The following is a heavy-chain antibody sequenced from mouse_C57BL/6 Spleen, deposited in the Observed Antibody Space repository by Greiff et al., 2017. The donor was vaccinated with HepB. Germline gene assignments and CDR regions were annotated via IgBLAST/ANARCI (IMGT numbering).Heavy chain of an antibody. J-gene: IGHJ4*01. CDR1: GYTFTSYG. V-gene: IGHV1-81*01. CDR2: IYPRSGNT. D-gene: IGHD2-1*01. CDR3: AGNYESYYAMDY. Sequence: QVQLKESGAELARPGASVKLSCKASGYTFTSYGISWVKQRTGQGLEWIGEIYPRSGNTYYNEKFKGKATLTADKSSSTAYMELRSLTSEDSAVYFCAGNYESYYAMDYWGQGTSVTVSS.